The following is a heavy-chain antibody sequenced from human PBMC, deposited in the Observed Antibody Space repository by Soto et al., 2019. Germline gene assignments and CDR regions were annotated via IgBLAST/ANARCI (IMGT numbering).Heavy chain of an antibody. CDR1: GGSISSGDYY. V-gene: IGHV4-30-4*01. J-gene: IGHJ5*02. Sequence: SETLSLTCTVSGGSISSGDYYWSWIRQPPGKGLEWIGYIYYSGSTYYNPSLKSRVTISVDTSKNQFSLKLSSVTAADTAVYYCARTYYYXSSGYYSFALTLSWFDPWGQGTLVTVSS. D-gene: IGHD3-22*01. CDR2: IYYSGST. CDR3: ARTYYYXSSGYYSFALTLSWFDP.